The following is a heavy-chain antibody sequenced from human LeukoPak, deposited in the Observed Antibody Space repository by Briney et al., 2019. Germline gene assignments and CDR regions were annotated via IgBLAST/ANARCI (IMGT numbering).Heavy chain of an antibody. CDR1: GFTLNTYS. J-gene: IGHJ4*02. V-gene: IGHV3-21*01. CDR3: ARERDSSGYVLAY. CDR2: ISSTGSDM. D-gene: IGHD3-22*01. Sequence: GGSLRLSCAASGFTLNTYSMNWVRQAPGKGLEWVSSISSTGSDMYYVDSVKGRFTISRDNAKNSLFLQVNSLRAEDTAVYYCARERDSSGYVLAYWGQGTLVTVSS.